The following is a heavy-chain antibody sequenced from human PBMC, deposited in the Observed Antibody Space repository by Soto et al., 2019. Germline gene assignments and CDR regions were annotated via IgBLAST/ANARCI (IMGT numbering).Heavy chain of an antibody. Sequence: GGSLRLSCAATGFSYSTFAMTWVRQAPGKGLEWVSGVSGGGGYTFYADSVRGRFTISRDNSKNMLYLQMNSLRVEDTAIYYCAKGGWFGQSISDVFDYWGQGTLVTVSS. J-gene: IGHJ4*02. CDR3: AKGGWFGQSISDVFDY. CDR1: GFSYSTFA. V-gene: IGHV3-23*01. CDR2: VSGGGGYT. D-gene: IGHD3-10*01.